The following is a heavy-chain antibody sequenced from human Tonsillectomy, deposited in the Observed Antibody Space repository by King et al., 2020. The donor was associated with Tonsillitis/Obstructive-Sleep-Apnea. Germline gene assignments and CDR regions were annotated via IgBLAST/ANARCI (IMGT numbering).Heavy chain of an antibody. CDR2: ISGSSSYT. V-gene: IGHV3-11*06. CDR1: GFTFSDYY. CDR3: AKTGGTGMYPEDYDY. J-gene: IGHJ4*02. Sequence: VQLVESGGGLVKPGGSLRLSCAASGFTFSDYYMSWIRQAPGKGLEWVSYISGSSSYTNYADSVKGRFTISRDNAKNSLYLQMNSLRGEDTAVYYCAKTGGTGMYPEDYDYWGQGTLVTVSS. D-gene: IGHD3/OR15-3a*01.